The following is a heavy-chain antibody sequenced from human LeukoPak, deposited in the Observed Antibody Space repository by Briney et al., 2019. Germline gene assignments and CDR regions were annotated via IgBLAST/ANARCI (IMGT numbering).Heavy chain of an antibody. Sequence: GGSLRLSCAASGFTFSSYSMNWVRQAPGKGLEWVSYISSSSSTIYYAGSVKGRFTISRDNAKNSLYLQMNSLRDEDTAVYYCARAPLGYCSSTSCSNYFDYWGQGTLVTVSS. CDR3: ARAPLGYCSSTSCSNYFDY. CDR2: ISSSSSTI. D-gene: IGHD2-2*01. CDR1: GFTFSSYS. V-gene: IGHV3-48*02. J-gene: IGHJ4*02.